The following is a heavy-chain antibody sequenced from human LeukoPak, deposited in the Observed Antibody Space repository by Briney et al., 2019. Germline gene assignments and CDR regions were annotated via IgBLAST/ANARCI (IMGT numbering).Heavy chain of an antibody. Sequence: GGSLRLSCAASGFTFRSFAMNWVRQAPGKGLEWVSSISSSSSYIYYADSVKGRFTISRDNAKNSLYLQMNSLRAEDTAVYYCARTKEMATISYFDSWGQGTLVTVSS. J-gene: IGHJ4*02. V-gene: IGHV3-21*01. CDR1: GFTFRSFA. CDR2: ISSSSSYI. CDR3: ARTKEMATISYFDS. D-gene: IGHD5-24*01.